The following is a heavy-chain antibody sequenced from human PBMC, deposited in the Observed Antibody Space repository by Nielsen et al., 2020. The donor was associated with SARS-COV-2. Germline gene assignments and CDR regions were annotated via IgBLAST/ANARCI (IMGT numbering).Heavy chain of an antibody. D-gene: IGHD3-10*01. CDR2: INTNTGNP. Sequence: ASVKVSCKASGYTFTSYAMNWVRQAPGQGLEWMGWINTNTGNPAYAQGFTGRFVFSLDTSVSTAYLQISSLKAEDTAVYYCARGLMVRGVIETIDYWGQGTLVTVSS. CDR1: GYTFTSYA. CDR3: ARGLMVRGVIETIDY. J-gene: IGHJ4*02. V-gene: IGHV7-4-1*02.